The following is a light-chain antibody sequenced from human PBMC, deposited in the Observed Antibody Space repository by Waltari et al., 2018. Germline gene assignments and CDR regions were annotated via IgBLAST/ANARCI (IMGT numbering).Light chain of an antibody. J-gene: IGLJ3*02. V-gene: IGLV2-23*02. CDR3: CSYAGNYVWV. Sequence: QSALTQPAAVSGSPGQSVTISCTADSSDIGRYDIVFWYQQHPGNAPKLVISDVSKRPSGVSDRFSGSKSGDTASLTISGLQFEDEADYYCCSYAGNYVWVFGGGTRLTVL. CDR2: DVS. CDR1: SSDIGRYDI.